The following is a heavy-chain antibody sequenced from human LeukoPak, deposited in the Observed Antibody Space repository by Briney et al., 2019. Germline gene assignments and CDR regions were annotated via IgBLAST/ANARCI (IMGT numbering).Heavy chain of an antibody. CDR2: IKQDGSEK. V-gene: IGHV3-7*01. D-gene: IGHD2-15*01. CDR3: ASLVVAKAAYQAGDY. CDR1: GITFSSHW. J-gene: IGHJ4*02. Sequence: GGSLRLSCVVSGITFSSHWMSWVRLAPGKGLEWVANIKQDGSEKYYVDSVKGRFAISRDNAEKSLYLQMNNLRADDTAVYYCASLVVAKAAYQAGDYWGQGTLVTVSS.